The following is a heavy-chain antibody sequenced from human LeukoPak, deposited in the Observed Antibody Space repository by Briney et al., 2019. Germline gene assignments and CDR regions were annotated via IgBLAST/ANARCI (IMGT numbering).Heavy chain of an antibody. Sequence: GGSLRLSCAASGFTFSSYEMNWVRQAPGKGPEWVSYISSSGSTIYYADSVKGRFTISRDNAKNSLYLQMNSLRAEDTAVYYCARDVRDGYPTLFDYWGQGTLVTVSS. CDR2: ISSSGSTI. CDR3: ARDVRDGYPTLFDY. CDR1: GFTFSSYE. D-gene: IGHD5-24*01. J-gene: IGHJ4*02. V-gene: IGHV3-48*03.